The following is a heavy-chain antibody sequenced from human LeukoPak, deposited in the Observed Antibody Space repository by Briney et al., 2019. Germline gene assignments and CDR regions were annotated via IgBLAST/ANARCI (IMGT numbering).Heavy chain of an antibody. CDR1: GFTFSSYW. V-gene: IGHV3-7*01. CDR2: IKQDGSEK. Sequence: GGSLRLSCAASGFTFSSYWMSWVRQAPGKGLEWVANIKQDGSEKYYVDSVKGRFTISRDNAKNSLYLQMNSLRAEDTAVYYCARDFDSSGYRLDYWGQGTLVTVSS. CDR3: ARDFDSSGYRLDY. J-gene: IGHJ4*02. D-gene: IGHD3-22*01.